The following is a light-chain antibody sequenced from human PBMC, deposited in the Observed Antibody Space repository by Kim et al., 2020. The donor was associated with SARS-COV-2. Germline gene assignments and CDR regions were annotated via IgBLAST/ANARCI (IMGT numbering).Light chain of an antibody. J-gene: IGLJ1*01. Sequence: QSALTQPASVSGSPGQSITISCTGTSSDVGGYNYVSWYQQHPGKAPKLMISDVSNRPSGVSNRSSGSKSGNTASLTISGLQAEDEADYYCSSYTGSSTICVFGTGTKVTVL. V-gene: IGLV2-14*03. CDR1: SSDVGGYNY. CDR3: SSYTGSSTICV. CDR2: DVS.